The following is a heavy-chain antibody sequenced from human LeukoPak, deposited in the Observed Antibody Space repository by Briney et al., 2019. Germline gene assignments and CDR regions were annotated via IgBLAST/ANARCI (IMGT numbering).Heavy chain of an antibody. CDR1: GFTFSSYA. Sequence: GGSLRLSCAASGFTFSSYAMHWVRQAPGKGLEWVAVISYDGSNKYYADSVKGRFTISRDNSKNTLYLQMNSLRAEDTAVYYCAKCLRAGMAAAGSYYYYYMDVWGKGTTVTVSS. CDR3: AKCLRAGMAAAGSYYYYYMDV. D-gene: IGHD6-13*01. CDR2: ISYDGSNK. V-gene: IGHV3-30-3*02. J-gene: IGHJ6*03.